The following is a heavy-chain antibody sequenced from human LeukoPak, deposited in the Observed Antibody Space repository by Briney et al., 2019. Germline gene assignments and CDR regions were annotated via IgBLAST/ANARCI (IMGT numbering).Heavy chain of an antibody. Sequence: ASVKVSCKASGGTFSSYAISWVRQAPGQGLEWMGRIIPILGIANYAQKFQGRVTITADKSTSTAYMELSSLRSEDTAVYYCARVLRWNYVEDAFDIWGQGTLVTVSS. J-gene: IGHJ4*02. CDR2: IIPILGIA. CDR1: GGTFSSYA. V-gene: IGHV1-69*04. D-gene: IGHD1-7*01. CDR3: ARVLRWNYVEDAFDI.